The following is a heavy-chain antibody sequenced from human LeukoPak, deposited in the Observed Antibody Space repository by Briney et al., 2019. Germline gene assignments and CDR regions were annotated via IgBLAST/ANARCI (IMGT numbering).Heavy chain of an antibody. D-gene: IGHD4-17*01. CDR1: GYTFTSYG. Sequence: GASVKVSCKASGYTFTSYGISWVRQAPGQGLEWMGWISAYNGNTNYAQKLQGRVTMTTDTSTSTAYMELRSLRSDDTAVYYCARDPPTVTHGDFDYWGQGTLVTVSS. J-gene: IGHJ4*02. CDR3: ARDPPTVTHGDFDY. CDR2: ISAYNGNT. V-gene: IGHV1-18*01.